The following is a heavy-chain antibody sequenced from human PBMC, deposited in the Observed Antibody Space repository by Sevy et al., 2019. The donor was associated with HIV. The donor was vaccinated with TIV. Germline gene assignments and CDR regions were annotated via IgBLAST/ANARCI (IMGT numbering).Heavy chain of an antibody. CDR2: ISSSGSTI. CDR3: ARDFDTMVRGGLYAFDI. Sequence: GESLKISCAASGFTFSDYYMSWIRQAPGKGLEWVSYISSSGSTIYYADSVKGRFTISRDNAKNSLYLQMNSLRAEDTAVYYCARDFDTMVRGGLYAFDIWGQGTMVTVSS. D-gene: IGHD3-10*01. J-gene: IGHJ3*02. CDR1: GFTFSDYY. V-gene: IGHV3-11*04.